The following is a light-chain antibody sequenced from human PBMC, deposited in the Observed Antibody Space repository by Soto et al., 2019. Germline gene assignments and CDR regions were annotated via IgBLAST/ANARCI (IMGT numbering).Light chain of an antibody. V-gene: IGKV3-11*01. CDR3: QKRSNWPSYT. CDR1: QSVSSY. J-gene: IGKJ2*01. CDR2: DAS. Sequence: EIVLTQSPATLSLSPGERATLSCRASQSVSSYLAWYQQKPGQAPRLLIYDASNRATGIPARFSGSGSGTDFTLTNSILEPEAFAVYYCQKRSNWPSYTFGQGTKLEIK.